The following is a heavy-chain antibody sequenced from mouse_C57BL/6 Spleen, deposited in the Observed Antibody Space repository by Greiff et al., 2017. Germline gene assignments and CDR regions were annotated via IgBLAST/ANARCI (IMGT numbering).Heavy chain of an antibody. CDR2: TFYSGIT. CDR1: GFSINSDCY. J-gene: IGHJ4*01. D-gene: IGHD1-1*01. Sequence: VQLQQSGPSLVRPSQTLSLTCTVTGFSINSDCYWIWIRQFPGNKLEYIGYTFYSGITYYNPSLESRTYITRDTSKNQFSLKLSSVTTEDTATYYWARGYYYGSSFYAMDYWGQGTSVTVSS. CDR3: ARGYYYGSSFYAMDY. V-gene: IGHV3-3*01.